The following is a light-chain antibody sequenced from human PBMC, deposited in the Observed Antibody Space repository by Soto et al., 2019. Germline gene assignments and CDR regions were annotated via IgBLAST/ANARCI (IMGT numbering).Light chain of an antibody. CDR1: SSDVGGYHY. CDR2: EVT. J-gene: IGLJ2*01. Sequence: QSVLTQPASVSGSPGQSITISCTGTSSDVGGYHYVSWYQQHPGKAPKLMIYEVTNRPTGVSNRFSASKSGNTASLTISGLQAEDEAHYYCSSYTTTSTVVFGGGTKLTVL. V-gene: IGLV2-14*01. CDR3: SSYTTTSTVV.